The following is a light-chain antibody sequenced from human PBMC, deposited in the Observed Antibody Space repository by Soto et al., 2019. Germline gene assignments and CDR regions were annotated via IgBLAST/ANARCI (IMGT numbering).Light chain of an antibody. CDR3: QQYYSTYPT. CDR2: WAS. J-gene: IGKJ4*01. CDR1: QSVLYSSNNKNC. V-gene: IGKV4-1*01. Sequence: DIVMTQSPDSLAVSLGERATINCKSSQSVLYSSNNKNCLAWYQQKPGQPPKLLIYWASTRESGVPDRFSGSGSATDSTLTISSLQAEDVAVYYCQQYYSTYPTFGGGTKVEIK.